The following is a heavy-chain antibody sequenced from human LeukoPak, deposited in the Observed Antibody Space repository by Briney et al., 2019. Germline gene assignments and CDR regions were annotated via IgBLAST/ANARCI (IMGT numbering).Heavy chain of an antibody. V-gene: IGHV4-4*02. Sequence: SETLSLTCAVSGGSISSRNWWSWVRQPPGKGLEWIGEIYHSGSTNYNPSLKSRVTISVDTSKNQFSLKLSSVTAADTAVYYCARGPGYSSSDGAFDIWGQGTMVTVSS. CDR2: IYHSGST. D-gene: IGHD6-13*01. J-gene: IGHJ3*02. CDR1: GGSISSRNW. CDR3: ARGPGYSSSDGAFDI.